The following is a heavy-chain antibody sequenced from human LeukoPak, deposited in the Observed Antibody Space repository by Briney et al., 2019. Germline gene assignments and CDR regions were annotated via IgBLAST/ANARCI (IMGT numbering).Heavy chain of an antibody. D-gene: IGHD2/OR15-2a*01. Sequence: RSGGSLRLSCAASGFSFSAYNMNWVRQAPGKGLEWVSSITSSSSYIYYADSVKGRFTISRDNAKNSLYLQMNSLRAEDTAVYYCARVAKSSDYYFEYWGQGTLVTVSS. CDR2: ITSSSSYI. V-gene: IGHV3-21*01. J-gene: IGHJ4*02. CDR3: ARVAKSSDYYFEY. CDR1: GFSFSAYN.